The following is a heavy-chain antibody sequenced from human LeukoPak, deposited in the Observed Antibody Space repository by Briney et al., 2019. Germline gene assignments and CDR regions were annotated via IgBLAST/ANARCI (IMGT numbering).Heavy chain of an antibody. CDR3: AKDITWGFSSGWYDY. D-gene: IGHD6-19*01. J-gene: IGHJ4*02. CDR2: ISYDGSKK. Sequence: GGSLRLSCAASGFTFSSYEMNWVRQAPGKGLEWVAAISYDGSKKYYADSVKGRFTISRESSKNTLDLQMNSLRAEDTAVYYCAKDITWGFSSGWYDYWGQGTLVTVSS. CDR1: GFTFSSYE. V-gene: IGHV3-30*18.